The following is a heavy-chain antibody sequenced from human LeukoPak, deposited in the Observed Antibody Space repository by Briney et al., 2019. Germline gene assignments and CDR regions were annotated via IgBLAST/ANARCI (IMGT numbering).Heavy chain of an antibody. Sequence: SETLSLTCTVSGGSISGYYWSWIRQPPGKGLEWIGYIYYSGSTNYNPSLKSRVTISVDTSKNQFSLKLSSVTAAGSAMFYCARHSGVASAKFDYWGQGTLVTVSS. CDR3: ARHSGVASAKFDY. D-gene: IGHD3-10*01. CDR2: IYYSGST. J-gene: IGHJ4*02. V-gene: IGHV4-59*08. CDR1: GGSISGYY.